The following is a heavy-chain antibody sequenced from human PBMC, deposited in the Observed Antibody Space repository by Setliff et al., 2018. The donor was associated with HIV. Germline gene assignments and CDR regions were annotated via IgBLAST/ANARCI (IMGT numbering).Heavy chain of an antibody. Sequence: SETLSLTCAVYGESFSAYFWSWIRQPPGKGLEWIGLINHSGSTNYNPSLKSRVTISLGTSKNQFSLKMTSVTAADTAVYYCATGITLAPDYWGQGSLVTVSS. CDR1: GESFSAYF. CDR2: INHSGST. V-gene: IGHV4-34*01. CDR3: ATGITLAPDY. D-gene: IGHD1-20*01. J-gene: IGHJ4*02.